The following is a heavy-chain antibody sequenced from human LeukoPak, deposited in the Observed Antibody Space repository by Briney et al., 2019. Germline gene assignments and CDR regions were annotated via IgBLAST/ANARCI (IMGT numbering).Heavy chain of an antibody. Sequence: ASVKVSCKASGYTFIGYFIHWVRQAPGQGLEWMGWINPNIGGTKYAQKFQGRVTMTRDTSISTAYMELSRLKSDDTAVYYCARATDGDNPLTWFDPWGQGTLVTVSS. CDR2: INPNIGGT. J-gene: IGHJ5*02. CDR3: ARATDGDNPLTWFDP. D-gene: IGHD4-17*01. CDR1: GYTFIGYF. V-gene: IGHV1-2*02.